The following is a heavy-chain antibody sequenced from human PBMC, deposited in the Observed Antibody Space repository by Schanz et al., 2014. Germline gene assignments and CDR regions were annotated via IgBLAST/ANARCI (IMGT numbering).Heavy chain of an antibody. V-gene: IGHV4-39*01. CDR1: GGSISSSNYY. Sequence: QLQLQESGPGLVKPSETLSLTCTVSGGSISSSNYYWGWIRQPPGKGLEWIESIYYSGSTYYNPSIKSRVTTSVDTSKNQFSRKLSSVTAADTAVYYCARQFYDILTGYWFPYYFDYWGQGTLVTVSS. CDR3: ARQFYDILTGYWFPYYFDY. CDR2: IYYSGST. D-gene: IGHD3-9*01. J-gene: IGHJ4*02.